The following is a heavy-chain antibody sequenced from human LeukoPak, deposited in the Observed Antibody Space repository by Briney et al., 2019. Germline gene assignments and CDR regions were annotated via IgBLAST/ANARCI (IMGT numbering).Heavy chain of an antibody. CDR3: AKHFRIGCSAHFDY. CDR1: GFTFRSHA. CDR2: IYENGGTT. V-gene: IGHV3-23*01. J-gene: IGHJ4*02. D-gene: IGHD3-3*02. Sequence: AGSLRLSCVGSGFTFRSHAMSWVRQAPEKGLEFVSGIYENGGTTYYADSVKGRFSISRDNSKNTLYLQMDSLRGEDTAVYYCAKHFRIGCSAHFDYWGQGALVTVSS.